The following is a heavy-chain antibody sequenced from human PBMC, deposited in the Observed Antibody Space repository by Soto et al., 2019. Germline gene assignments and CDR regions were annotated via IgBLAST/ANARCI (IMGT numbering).Heavy chain of an antibody. CDR3: XXXXYYGSGSYSPYGMDV. J-gene: IGHJ6*02. Sequence: QVQLVQSGAEVKKPGSSVKVSCKTSGVSFNNNGIGWVRQAPGHGLEWMGGVSPPFRTSNYARKFQGRISITADASTGXVXXXLXXXXXXXXXXXXXXXXXYYGSGSYSPYGMDVWGQGTTVTVSS. CDR1: GVSFNNNG. CDR2: VSPPFRTS. V-gene: IGHV1-69*01. D-gene: IGHD3-10*01.